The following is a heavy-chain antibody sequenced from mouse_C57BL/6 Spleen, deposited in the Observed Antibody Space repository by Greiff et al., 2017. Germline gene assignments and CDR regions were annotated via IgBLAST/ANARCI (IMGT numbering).Heavy chain of an antibody. D-gene: IGHD1-1*01. CDR2: INPNNGGT. Sequence: EVQLQQSGPELVKPGASVKIPCKASGYTFTDYNMDWVKQSHGKSLEWIGDINPNNGGTIYNQKFKGKATLTVDKSSSTAYMELRSLTSEDTAVYYCARGDYGSRGWGYYFDDWGQGTTLTVSS. CDR1: GYTFTDYN. V-gene: IGHV1-18*01. CDR3: ARGDYGSRGWGYYFDD. J-gene: IGHJ2*01.